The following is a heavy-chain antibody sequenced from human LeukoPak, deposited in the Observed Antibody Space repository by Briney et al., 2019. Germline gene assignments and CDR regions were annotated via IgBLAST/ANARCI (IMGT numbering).Heavy chain of an antibody. V-gene: IGHV1-2*02. CDR1: GYTFTGYY. CDR2: INPNSGGT. D-gene: IGHD6-13*01. J-gene: IGHJ4*02. Sequence: ASVKVSCKASGYTFTGYYMHWVRQAPGQGLEWMGWINPNSGGTNYAQKFQGRVTMTRDTSISTAYMELRSLRSDDTAVYYCARDQAAAGTVDYWGQGTLVTVSS. CDR3: ARDQAAAGTVDY.